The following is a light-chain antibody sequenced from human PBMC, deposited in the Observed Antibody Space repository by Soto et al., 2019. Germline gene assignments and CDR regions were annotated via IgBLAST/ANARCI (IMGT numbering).Light chain of an antibody. Sequence: DIQMTQSPSSLSASIGDRVTITCRASQGISNALSWYQQKPGKAPKRLIYDASTLHPGLPSRFSGSGSGTAFTLTITSLPRDDVATYHCERYNTAFNTFGPGTKVYIK. V-gene: IGKV1-27*01. CDR3: ERYNTAFNT. CDR1: QGISNA. J-gene: IGKJ3*01. CDR2: DAS.